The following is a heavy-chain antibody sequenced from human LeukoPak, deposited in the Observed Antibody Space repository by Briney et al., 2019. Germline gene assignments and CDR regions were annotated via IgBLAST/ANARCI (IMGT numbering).Heavy chain of an antibody. CDR1: GFTFSNFW. V-gene: IGHV3-74*01. J-gene: IGHJ4*02. Sequence: GGSLRLSCAASGFTFSNFWMHWVRQVPGKGLVWVSGINHDGTGTYYADSVKGRFTISRDNAKNTVYLQMNGLRAEDSAVYYCATLSEYWGQGTLVTVPS. CDR3: ATLSEY. CDR2: INHDGTGT.